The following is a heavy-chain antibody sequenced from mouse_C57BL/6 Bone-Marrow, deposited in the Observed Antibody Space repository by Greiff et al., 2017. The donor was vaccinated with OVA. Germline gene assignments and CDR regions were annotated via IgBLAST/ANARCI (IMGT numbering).Heavy chain of an antibody. Sequence: VQLQQSGPELVKPGASVKISCKASGYTFTDYYMNWVKQSHGKSLEWIGDINPNNGGTSYNQKFKGKATLTVDKSSSTAYMELHSLTSEDSAVYYCARPRYDYDEAWFAYWGQGTLVTVSA. V-gene: IGHV1-26*01. CDR1: GYTFTDYY. J-gene: IGHJ3*01. CDR3: ARPRYDYDEAWFAY. D-gene: IGHD2-4*01. CDR2: INPNNGGT.